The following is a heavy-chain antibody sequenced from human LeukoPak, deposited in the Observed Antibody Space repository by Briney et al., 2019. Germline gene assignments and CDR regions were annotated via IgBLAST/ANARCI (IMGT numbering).Heavy chain of an antibody. CDR1: GYTFTSYY. J-gene: IGHJ4*02. CDR2: INPSGGYT. Sequence: ASVKVSCKASGYTFTSYYIYWVRQAPGQGLEWMGIINPSGGYTTYAQKFQGRVTMTRDTSTSTVYMELSSLRSEDTAVYYCASPNSYGLYYFDYWGQGTLVTVSS. CDR3: ASPNSYGLYYFDY. D-gene: IGHD5-18*01. V-gene: IGHV1-46*01.